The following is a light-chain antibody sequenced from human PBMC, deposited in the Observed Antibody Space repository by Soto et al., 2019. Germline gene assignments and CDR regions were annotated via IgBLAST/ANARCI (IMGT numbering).Light chain of an antibody. Sequence: QSVLTQPPSVSGAPGQRVTISCIGSSSNIGAGYDVHWYQQLPGRAPKLLISRNSNRPSGVPDRFSASMSGASASLTITGLQPEDEADYYCQFYDTSGNGLFGGGTQLTVL. V-gene: IGLV1-40*01. CDR1: SSNIGAGYD. CDR3: QFYDTSGNGL. CDR2: RNS. J-gene: IGLJ3*02.